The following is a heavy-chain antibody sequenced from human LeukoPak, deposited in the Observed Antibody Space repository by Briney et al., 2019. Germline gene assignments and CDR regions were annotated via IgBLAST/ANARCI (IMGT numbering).Heavy chain of an antibody. Sequence: GGSLRLSCAASGFIFSNYAMHWVRQAPGKGLEWVANINQDGSEKYYVDSVKGRFTISRDNAKNSLYLQMNSLRAEDTAVYYCVTGPFDYWGQGTLVTVSS. CDR3: VTGPFDY. CDR2: INQDGSEK. D-gene: IGHD4-11*01. CDR1: GFIFSNYA. V-gene: IGHV3-7*01. J-gene: IGHJ4*02.